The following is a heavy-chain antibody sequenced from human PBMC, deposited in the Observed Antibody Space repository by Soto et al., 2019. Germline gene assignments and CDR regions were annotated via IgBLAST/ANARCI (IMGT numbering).Heavy chain of an antibody. D-gene: IGHD3-22*01. J-gene: IGHJ4*02. V-gene: IGHV1-3*01. Sequence: ASVKVSCKASGYTFTSYAMYWVRQAPGQRLEWMGWINAGNGNTKYSQKFQGRVTITRDTSASTAYMELSSMTAADTAIYYCAKVGTHYDRHGYYHYDLDSWGQGTLVTVS. CDR1: GYTFTSYA. CDR2: INAGNGNT. CDR3: AKVGTHYDRHGYYHYDLDS.